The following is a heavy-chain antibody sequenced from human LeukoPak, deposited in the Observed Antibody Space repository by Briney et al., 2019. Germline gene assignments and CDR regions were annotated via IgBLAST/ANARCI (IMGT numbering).Heavy chain of an antibody. Sequence: TASETLSLTCTVSGGSISSYYWSWIRQPPGKGLEWIGYIYYSGSTNYNPSLKSRVTISVDTSKSQFSLKLSSVTAADTAVYYCARGRRRDGTLPWDYWGQGTLVTVSS. D-gene: IGHD5-24*01. J-gene: IGHJ4*02. CDR2: IYYSGST. CDR1: GGSISSYY. V-gene: IGHV4-59*01. CDR3: ARGRRRDGTLPWDY.